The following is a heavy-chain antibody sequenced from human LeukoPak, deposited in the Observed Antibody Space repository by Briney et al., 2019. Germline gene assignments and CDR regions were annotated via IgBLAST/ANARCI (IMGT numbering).Heavy chain of an antibody. CDR1: GGSISSGGYY. V-gene: IGHV4-39*07. Sequence: SETLSLTCTVSGGSISSGGYYWSWIRQPPGKGLEWIGEINHSGSTNYNPSLKSRVTISVDTSKNQFSLKLSSVTAADTAVYYCASLSPDTAMVNFDYWGQGTLVTVSS. CDR2: INHSGST. J-gene: IGHJ4*02. CDR3: ASLSPDTAMVNFDY. D-gene: IGHD5-18*01.